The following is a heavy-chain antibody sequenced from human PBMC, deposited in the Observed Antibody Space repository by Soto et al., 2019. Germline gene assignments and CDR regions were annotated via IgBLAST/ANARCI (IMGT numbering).Heavy chain of an antibody. J-gene: IGHJ3*02. V-gene: IGHV3-7*01. CDR1: GFTFSSYC. CDR2: IKQDGSEK. Sequence: XGGLRRTCAASGFTFSSYCMSWVRQAPGKGLDWVANIKQDGSEKYYVDSVKGRFTISRDNAKNSLYLQMNSLRAEDTAVYYCARITEAPRTAWLGTWRFGAFDIWGQGTMVTVSS. CDR3: ARITEAPRTAWLGTWRFGAFDI. D-gene: IGHD1-7*01.